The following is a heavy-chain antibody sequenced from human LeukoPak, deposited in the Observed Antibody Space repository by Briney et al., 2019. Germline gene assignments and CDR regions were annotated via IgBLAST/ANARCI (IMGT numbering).Heavy chain of an antibody. CDR3: TRDPDG. J-gene: IGHJ4*02. CDR1: GFTVTNYY. Sequence: GGALRVSCAASGFTVTNYYMSWVRQAPGKGLEWVSVIYSGGDTFHADSVKGRFTLSRDNSKNILYLQMNSLRAEDTAVYYCTRDPDGWGQGTLVTVSS. CDR2: IYSGGDT. V-gene: IGHV3-66*01.